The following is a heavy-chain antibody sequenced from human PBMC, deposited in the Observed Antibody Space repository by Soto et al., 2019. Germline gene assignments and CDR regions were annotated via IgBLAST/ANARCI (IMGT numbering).Heavy chain of an antibody. CDR1: GGSISGYY. Sequence: PSETLSLTCTVSGGSISGYYWSWIRQPPGKGLEWIAYIYYSGSTYYNPSLKSRVTISVDRSKNQFSLKLSSVTAADTAVYYCAKDPRGGDDYWGQGTLVTVSS. J-gene: IGHJ4*02. D-gene: IGHD2-21*02. V-gene: IGHV4-59*12. CDR2: IYYSGST. CDR3: AKDPRGGDDY.